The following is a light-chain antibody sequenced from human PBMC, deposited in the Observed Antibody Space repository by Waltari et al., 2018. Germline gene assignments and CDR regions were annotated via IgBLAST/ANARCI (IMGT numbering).Light chain of an antibody. J-gene: IGLJ3*02. V-gene: IGLV2-11*01. CDR1: SSDVGGYNY. CDR3: CSYAGSYTPWV. Sequence: QSALTQPRSVSGSPGQSVTISCTGTSSDVGGYNYVSWYQQYPGKAPKLMIYDVSKRPSGVPDRFAGSKSGNTASLTISGLQAEDEVDYYCCSYAGSYTPWVFGGGTKPTVL. CDR2: DVS.